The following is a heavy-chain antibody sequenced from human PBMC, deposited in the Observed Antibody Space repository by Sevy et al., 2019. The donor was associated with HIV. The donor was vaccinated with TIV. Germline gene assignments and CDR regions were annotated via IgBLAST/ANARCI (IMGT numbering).Heavy chain of an antibody. V-gene: IGHV3-15*01. CDR3: STVRGVGGD. Sequence: GGSLRLSCAASGFTFSDAWMSWVRQAPGKGLEWVGRMKSKTDDETTDYGAPVKGRFTISRDDSKNTVFLQMNSLKAEDTAVYYCSTVRGVGGDWGQGTLVTVSS. J-gene: IGHJ4*02. CDR1: GFTFSDAW. D-gene: IGHD3-10*01. CDR2: MKSKTDDETT.